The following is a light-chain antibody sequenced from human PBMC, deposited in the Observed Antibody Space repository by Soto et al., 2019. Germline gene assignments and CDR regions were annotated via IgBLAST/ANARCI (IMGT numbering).Light chain of an antibody. CDR2: EIN. Sequence: QSALAQPASVSGSPGRSVTISCTGTRSDIGDSNFVSWYQQHPGEAPKLLIFEINKRPSGVPGRFSGSKSGNTASLTVSGLQAEDEADYYCGSYAGNTNFVFGTGTKVTV. CDR3: GSYAGNTNFV. J-gene: IGLJ1*01. CDR1: RSDIGDSNF. V-gene: IGLV2-8*01.